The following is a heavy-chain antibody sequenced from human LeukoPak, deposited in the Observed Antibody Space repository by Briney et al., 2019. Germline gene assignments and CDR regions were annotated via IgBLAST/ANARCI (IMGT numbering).Heavy chain of an antibody. Sequence: SETLSLTCTVSGGSISSYYWSWIRQPPGKGLEWIGYIYYSGSTNYNPSLKSRVTISVHTSKNQFSLKLSSVTAADTAVYYCARVGFSIAVAGSWFDPWGQGTLVTVSS. J-gene: IGHJ5*02. CDR3: ARVGFSIAVAGSWFDP. CDR1: GGSISSYY. CDR2: IYYSGST. D-gene: IGHD6-19*01. V-gene: IGHV4-59*01.